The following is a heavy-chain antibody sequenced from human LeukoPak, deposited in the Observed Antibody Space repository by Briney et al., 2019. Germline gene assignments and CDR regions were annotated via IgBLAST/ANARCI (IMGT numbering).Heavy chain of an antibody. Sequence: PSETLSLTCTVSGGSISSSSYYWGWIRQPPGKGLEWIGSIYYSGSTYYNPSLKSRVTISVDTSKNQFSLKLSSVTAADTAVYYCARSGYYDSRRAFDYWGQGTLVTVSS. CDR2: IYYSGST. CDR3: ARSGYYDSRRAFDY. D-gene: IGHD3-22*01. J-gene: IGHJ4*02. CDR1: GGSISSSSYY. V-gene: IGHV4-39*07.